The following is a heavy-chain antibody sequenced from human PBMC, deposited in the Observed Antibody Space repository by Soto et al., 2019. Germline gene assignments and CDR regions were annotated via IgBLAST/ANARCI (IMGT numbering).Heavy chain of an antibody. V-gene: IGHV1-18*01. D-gene: IGHD2-8*01. CDR3: AKNGQPPYYYYGLDV. Sequence: QGHLVQSGAEVKKPGASVKVSCKTSAYTFTRYGISWVRQAPGQGLEWMGWISGYNGDTNYAQDLQDRVTMTIDTSTTTAYMELRSLTSDDTAVDYCAKNGQPPYYYYGLDVWGQGTTVTVAS. CDR2: ISGYNGDT. J-gene: IGHJ6*02. CDR1: AYTFTRYG.